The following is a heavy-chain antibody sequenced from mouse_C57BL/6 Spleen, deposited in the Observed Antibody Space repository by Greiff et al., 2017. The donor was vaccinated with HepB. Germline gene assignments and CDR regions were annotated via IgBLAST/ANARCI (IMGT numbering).Heavy chain of an antibody. Sequence: VQLQQSGPELVKPGASVKISCKASGYSFTSYYIHWVKQRPGQGLEWIGWIYPGSGNTKYNEKFKGKATLTADTSSSTAYMQLSSLTSEDSAVYYCARGKYGSSPHYYAMDYWGQGTSVTVSS. D-gene: IGHD1-1*01. V-gene: IGHV1-66*01. CDR1: GYSFTSYY. CDR3: ARGKYGSSPHYYAMDY. J-gene: IGHJ4*01. CDR2: IYPGSGNT.